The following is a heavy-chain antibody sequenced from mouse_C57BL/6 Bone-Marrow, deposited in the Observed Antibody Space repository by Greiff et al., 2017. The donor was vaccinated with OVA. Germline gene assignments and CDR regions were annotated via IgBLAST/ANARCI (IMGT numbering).Heavy chain of an antibody. Sequence: EVKLMESGPSLVRPSQTLSLTCTVTGFSINSDCYWIWIRQFPGNKLEYIGNTFYSGITYYNPSLESRTYITRDTSKNQFSLKLSSVTTEDTATYYCARSTMITTGYYAMDYWGQGTSVTVSS. J-gene: IGHJ4*01. CDR2: TFYSGIT. V-gene: IGHV3-3*01. CDR3: ARSTMITTGYYAMDY. CDR1: GFSINSDCY. D-gene: IGHD2-4*01.